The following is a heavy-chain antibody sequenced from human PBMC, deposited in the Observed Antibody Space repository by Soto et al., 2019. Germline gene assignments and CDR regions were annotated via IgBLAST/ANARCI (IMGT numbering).Heavy chain of an antibody. CDR2: ISWNSGSI. CDR3: AKQPPGSAFDI. Sequence: PGGSLRLSCAASGFTFDDYAMHWVRQAPGKGLEWVSGISWNSGSIGYADSVKGRFTISRDNAKNSLYLQMNSLRAEDTALYYCAKQPPGSAFDIWGQGTMVTVSS. V-gene: IGHV3-9*01. J-gene: IGHJ3*02. CDR1: GFTFDDYA. D-gene: IGHD1-1*01.